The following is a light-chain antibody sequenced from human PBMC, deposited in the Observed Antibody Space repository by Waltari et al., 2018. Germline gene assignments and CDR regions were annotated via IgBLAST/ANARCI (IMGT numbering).Light chain of an antibody. CDR3: SSYAGSAISV. J-gene: IGLJ3*02. CDR1: SSDIGTYNI. V-gene: IGLV2-23*02. Sequence: QSALTQTATVSGSPGQSITISCSGTSSDIGTYNIVSWYQQHPGKAPTLIIYDVNKRPSGVSHRFSGSKSGNTAFLTISGLQTAYEADYYCSSYAGSAISVFGGGTKLTVL. CDR2: DVN.